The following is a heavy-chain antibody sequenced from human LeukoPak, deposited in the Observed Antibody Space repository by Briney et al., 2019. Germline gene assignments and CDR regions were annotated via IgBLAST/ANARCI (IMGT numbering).Heavy chain of an antibody. Sequence: SETLSLTCTVSGGSISSNSYYWGWIRQPPGKGLEWIGSIYYSGSTYYNPSLKSRVTISVDTSKNQFSLKLSSVTAADTAVYYCARHFSSYYDSSGYYPPSWFDPWGQGTLVTVSS. CDR2: IYYSGST. CDR1: GGSISSNSYY. V-gene: IGHV4-39*01. J-gene: IGHJ5*02. CDR3: ARHFSSYYDSSGYYPPSWFDP. D-gene: IGHD3-22*01.